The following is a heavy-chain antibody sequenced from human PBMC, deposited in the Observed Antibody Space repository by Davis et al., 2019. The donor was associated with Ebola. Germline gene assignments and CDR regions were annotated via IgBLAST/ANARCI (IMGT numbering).Heavy chain of an antibody. D-gene: IGHD6-6*01. J-gene: IGHJ6*02. CDR1: GGTFSSYA. V-gene: IGHV1-69*13. Sequence: AASVKVSCEASGGTFSSYAISWVRQAPGQGLEWMGGIIPIFGTANYAQKFQGRVTITADESTSTAYMELSSLRSEDTAVYYCARGVTYSSSSDVYYYYGMDVWGQGTTVTVSS. CDR3: ARGVTYSSSSDVYYYYGMDV. CDR2: IIPIFGTA.